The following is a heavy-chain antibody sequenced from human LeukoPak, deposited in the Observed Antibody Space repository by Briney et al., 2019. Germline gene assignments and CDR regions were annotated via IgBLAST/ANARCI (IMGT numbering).Heavy chain of an antibody. CDR2: IYYSGST. D-gene: IGHD2-15*01. J-gene: IGHJ4*02. CDR1: GGSISSGGYY. V-gene: IGHV4-31*03. Sequence: SETLSLTCTVSGGSISSGGYYWSWIRQHPGKGLEWIGYIYYSGSTYYNPSLKSRVTISVDTSKNQFSLKLSSVTAADTAVYYCARLASRGYCSGGSCYSFDYWGQGTLVTVSS. CDR3: ARLASRGYCSGGSCYSFDY.